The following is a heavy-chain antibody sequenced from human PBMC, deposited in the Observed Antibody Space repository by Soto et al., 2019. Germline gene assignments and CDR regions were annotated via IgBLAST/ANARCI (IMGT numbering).Heavy chain of an antibody. CDR1: GGTFSSYA. CDR2: IIPIFGTA. CDR3: ARDTGYGILNWFDP. V-gene: IGHV1-69*06. Sequence: SVKVSCKASGGTFSSYAISWVRQAPGQGLEWMGGIIPIFGTANYAQKFQGRVTITADKSTSTAYMELSSLRSEDTAVYYCARDTGYGILNWFDPWGQGTLVTVSS. D-gene: IGHD3-10*01. J-gene: IGHJ5*02.